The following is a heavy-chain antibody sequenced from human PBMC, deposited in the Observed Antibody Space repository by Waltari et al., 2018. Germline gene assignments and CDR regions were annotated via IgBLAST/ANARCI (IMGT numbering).Heavy chain of an antibody. J-gene: IGHJ6*02. CDR3: AAAAHYYVWTS. CDR2: IKSKTDGGTT. D-gene: IGHD6-25*01. V-gene: IGHV3-15*01. CDR1: GFTFSNAW. Sequence: EVQLVESGGGLVKPGGSLRLSCAASGFTFSNAWMSWVRQAPGKGLEWVGRIKSKTDGGTTDYAAPVKCRFTISRDDSNNTLYLQMNSLKTEDTAVYNCAAAAHYYVWTSGAKGPRSPSP.